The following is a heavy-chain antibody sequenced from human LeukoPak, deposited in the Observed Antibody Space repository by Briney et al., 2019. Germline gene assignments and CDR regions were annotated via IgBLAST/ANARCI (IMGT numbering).Heavy chain of an antibody. CDR1: GFTVSNMY. V-gene: IGHV3-53*01. CDR2: IYGDGRT. Sequence: GGSLRLSCAASGFTVSNMYMTWVRQAPGKGLEWVSLIYGDGRTSYADSVKGRCTISRDNSKNTLDLQVNSLRVEDTAVYYCARGLFLSGYLDAFDMWGQGTVITVSS. CDR3: ARGLFLSGYLDAFDM. J-gene: IGHJ3*02. D-gene: IGHD3-22*01.